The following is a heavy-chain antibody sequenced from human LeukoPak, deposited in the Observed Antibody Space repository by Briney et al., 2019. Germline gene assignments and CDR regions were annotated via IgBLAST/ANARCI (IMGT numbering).Heavy chain of an antibody. V-gene: IGHV3-7*01. J-gene: IGHJ4*02. D-gene: IGHD1-1*01. CDR2: IKPDGSEK. CDR1: GFSFSVYW. Sequence: GGSLRLSCAASGFSFSVYWMSWVRQAPGRGLEWVANIKPDGSEKNYGDSVKGRFTISRDNAKNSLFLQMNSLTAEDTAVYYCVRNWNLDSWGQGTLVTVSS. CDR3: VRNWNLDS.